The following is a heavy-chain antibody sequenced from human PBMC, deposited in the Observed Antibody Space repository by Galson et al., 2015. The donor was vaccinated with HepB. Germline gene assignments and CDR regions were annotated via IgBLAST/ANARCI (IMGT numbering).Heavy chain of an antibody. J-gene: IGHJ4*02. CDR1: GFTFSSYA. Sequence: SLRLSCAASGFTFSSYAMSWVRQAPGKGLEWVSAISGSGGSTYYADSVKGRFTISRDNSKNTLYLQMNSLRAEDTAVYYCAKDRPPGGQQLVPSYFDYWGQGTLVTVSS. CDR2: ISGSGGST. V-gene: IGHV3-23*01. D-gene: IGHD6-13*01. CDR3: AKDRPPGGQQLVPSYFDY.